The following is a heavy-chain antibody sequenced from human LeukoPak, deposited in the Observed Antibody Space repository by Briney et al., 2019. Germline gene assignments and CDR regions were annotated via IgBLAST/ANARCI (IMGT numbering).Heavy chain of an antibody. J-gene: IGHJ5*02. D-gene: IGHD6-19*01. CDR3: ARDSSGWSNWFDP. Sequence: QAGGSLRLSCAASGFTFDDYAMHWVRHAPGKGLEWGSGISWNSGSIVYADSVKGRFTISRHNAKNSLYLQMNSLRVEDTAVYYCARDSSGWSNWFDPWGQGTLVTVSS. V-gene: IGHV3-9*01. CDR1: GFTFDDYA. CDR2: ISWNSGSI.